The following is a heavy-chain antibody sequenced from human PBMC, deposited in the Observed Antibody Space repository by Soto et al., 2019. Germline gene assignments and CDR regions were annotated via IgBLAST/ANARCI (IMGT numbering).Heavy chain of an antibody. CDR3: VSAAKWEILFDY. CDR1: GGSISSSNYY. J-gene: IGHJ4*02. Sequence: PSETLSLTCTVSGGSISSSNYYWAWIRQPPGKGLEWIGNIYYTEGTYYNPSLKSRVTISVDTSENQVSLKLFSVTAADTALYYCVSAAKWEILFDYWGQGIQVTVSS. CDR2: IYYTEGT. D-gene: IGHD1-26*01. V-gene: IGHV4-39*01.